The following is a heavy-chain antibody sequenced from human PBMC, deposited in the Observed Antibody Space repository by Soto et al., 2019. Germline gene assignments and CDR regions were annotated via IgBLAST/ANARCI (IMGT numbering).Heavy chain of an antibody. J-gene: IGHJ3*02. CDR1: GYSFTTYG. CDR3: ASGGSSYEDVIHGAFDI. D-gene: IGHD1-26*01. CDR2: ISPYNGNT. V-gene: IGHV1-18*01. Sequence: QVQLVQSGAEVRKPGASVKVSCKASGYSFTTYGISWVRQAPGQGLEWMGWISPYNGNTNYAQKLQGRVPMTTDTCKSTAYMELRSLRSDDTAVYYGASGGSSYEDVIHGAFDIWGQGTMVTVSS.